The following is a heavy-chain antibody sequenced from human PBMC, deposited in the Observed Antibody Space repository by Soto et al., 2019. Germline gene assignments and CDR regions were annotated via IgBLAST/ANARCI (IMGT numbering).Heavy chain of an antibody. CDR1: GGTFSGYA. CDR3: ARDPRSITGTTSSEDFQF. J-gene: IGHJ1*01. D-gene: IGHD1-20*01. V-gene: IGHV1-69*01. CDR2: IIPIFGIT. Sequence: QAHLMQSGAEVKKPGSSVKVSCKASGGTFSGYAISWVRQRPGRGLEWMGGIIPIFGITTYAEKFQGRITLGAGEFTGTAFLDLRSLISEDTAVYYCARDPRSITGTTSSEDFQFWGPGTLVSVSS.